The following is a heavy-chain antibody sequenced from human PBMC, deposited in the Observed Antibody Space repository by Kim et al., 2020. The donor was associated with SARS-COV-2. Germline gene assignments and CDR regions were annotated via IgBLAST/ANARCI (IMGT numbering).Heavy chain of an antibody. D-gene: IGHD6-19*01. Sequence: GGSLRLSCAASGFTFDDYSMHWVRQAPGKGLEWVSGISWNSGSIGYADSVKGRFTISRDNAKNSLYLQMNSLRAEDTALYYCAKDLYPGIAVAGDYWGQGTLGTVSS. CDR1: GFTFDDYS. J-gene: IGHJ4*02. CDR2: ISWNSGSI. V-gene: IGHV3-9*01. CDR3: AKDLYPGIAVAGDY.